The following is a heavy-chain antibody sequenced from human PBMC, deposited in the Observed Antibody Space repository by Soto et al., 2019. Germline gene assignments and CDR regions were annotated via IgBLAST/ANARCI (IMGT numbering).Heavy chain of an antibody. V-gene: IGHV4-30-4*01. J-gene: IGHJ5*02. CDR2: IYYSGST. CDR3: ARVNNYYDSSGYYRWVDP. D-gene: IGHD3-22*01. CDR1: GGSISSGDYY. Sequence: SETLSLTCTVSGGSISSGDYYSRWIRQPPGKGLEWIGYIYYSGSTYYNPSLKSRVTISVDTSKNQFSLKLSSVTAADTAVYYCARVNNYYDSSGYYRWVDPWGLVTLVSVS.